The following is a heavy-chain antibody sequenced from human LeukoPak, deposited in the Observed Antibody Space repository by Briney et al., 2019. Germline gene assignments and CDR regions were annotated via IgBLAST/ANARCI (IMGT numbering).Heavy chain of an antibody. J-gene: IGHJ6*02. Sequence: PPASVNVSCTASGGTFSSYAISWVRQAPGQGLEWMGGIIPIFGTANYAQKFQGRVTITADESTSTAYMELSSLRSEDTAVYYCARAYSNYVQLVGSYYGMDVWGQGTTVTVSS. CDR3: ARAYSNYVQLVGSYYGMDV. D-gene: IGHD4-11*01. CDR1: GGTFSSYA. CDR2: IIPIFGTA. V-gene: IGHV1-69*13.